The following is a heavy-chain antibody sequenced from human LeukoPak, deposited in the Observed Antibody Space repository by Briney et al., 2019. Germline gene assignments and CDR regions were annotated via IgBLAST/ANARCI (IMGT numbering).Heavy chain of an antibody. V-gene: IGHV1-46*01. CDR1: GYTFTSYY. CDR2: INPSGGST. Sequence: GASVKVSCKASGYTFTSYYMHWVRQAPGPGLEWMGIINPSGGSTSYAQKFQGRVTMTRDTSISTAYMELSRLRSDDTAVYYCARSLPLTVGDSRDNFDYWGQGTLVTVSS. CDR3: ARSLPLTVGDSRDNFDY. D-gene: IGHD4-23*01. J-gene: IGHJ4*02.